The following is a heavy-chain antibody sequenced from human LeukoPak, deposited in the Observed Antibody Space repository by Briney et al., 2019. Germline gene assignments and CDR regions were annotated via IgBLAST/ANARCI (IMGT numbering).Heavy chain of an antibody. CDR3: ARTYINFSNYFDP. CDR2: ISHTGST. D-gene: IGHD4-11*01. CDR1: GYSISSGYN. Sequence: SETLSLTCTVSGYSISSGYNWGWVRQPPGKGLECIGSISHTGSTYYNPSLESRVTISLDTSNNQFSLELSSVTAADTAVYYCARTYINFSNYFDPWGQGSLATVSS. V-gene: IGHV4-38-2*02. J-gene: IGHJ5*02.